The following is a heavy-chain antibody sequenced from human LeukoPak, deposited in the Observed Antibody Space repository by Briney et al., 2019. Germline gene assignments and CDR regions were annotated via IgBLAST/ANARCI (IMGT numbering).Heavy chain of an antibody. V-gene: IGHV1-46*01. D-gene: IGHD3-10*01. CDR2: INPSGGST. CDR1: GYTFTSYF. CDR3: ARSAGVRGVISYNWFDP. J-gene: IGHJ5*02. Sequence: ASVKVSCKASGYTFTSYFMHWVRQAPGQGLEWMGIINPSGGSTSYAQKFQGRVTMTRDTSTSTVYMELSSLRSEDTAVYYCARSAGVRGVISYNWFDPWGQGTLVTVSS.